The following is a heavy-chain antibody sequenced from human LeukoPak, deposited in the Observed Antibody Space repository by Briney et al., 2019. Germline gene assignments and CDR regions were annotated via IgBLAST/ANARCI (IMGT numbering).Heavy chain of an antibody. CDR2: INTNSGGT. V-gene: IGHV1-2*02. CDR3: ASGSGSCY. J-gene: IGHJ4*02. Sequence: ASVKVSCKASGYTFTGYYLHWVRQARGQGFEWMGWINTNSGGTNCAEKFQDRVTMTRDTSISTAYMEMTGLTSDDTAVYYCASGSGSCYWGQGTLVTVSS. CDR1: GYTFTGYY. D-gene: IGHD3-22*01.